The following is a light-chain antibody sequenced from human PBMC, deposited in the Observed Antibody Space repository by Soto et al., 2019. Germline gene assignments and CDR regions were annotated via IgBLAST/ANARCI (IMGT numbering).Light chain of an antibody. V-gene: IGKV3D-7*01. CDR2: GPS. J-gene: IGKJ4*01. CDR1: QSLSNTY. Sequence: EIVMTQSQSTLSLSPGARATLSCRASQSLSNTYISSYQQKPGQALRLLIYGPSTRATGIPARFSGSRSGADYTRTISSLQPEDFALYYYHQYFDLPLTVGGRTKVEIK. CDR3: HQYFDLPLT.